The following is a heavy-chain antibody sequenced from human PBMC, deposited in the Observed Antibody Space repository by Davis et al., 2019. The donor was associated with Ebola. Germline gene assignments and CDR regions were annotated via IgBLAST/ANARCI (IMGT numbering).Heavy chain of an antibody. Sequence: SETLSLTCSVSGGSISTYYWNWIRQPPGKGLEWVGCIQNSGSPIYNPSLKSRVTLSADRSTNQFSLKLTSVTAADTAVYYCARGDYAGSPFDYWGQGTLVTVSS. V-gene: IGHV4-4*09. D-gene: IGHD4-17*01. CDR2: IQNSGSP. CDR1: GGSISTYY. CDR3: ARGDYAGSPFDY. J-gene: IGHJ4*02.